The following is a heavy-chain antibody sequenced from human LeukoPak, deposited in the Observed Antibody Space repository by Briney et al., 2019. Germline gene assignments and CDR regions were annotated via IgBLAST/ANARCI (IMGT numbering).Heavy chain of an antibody. CDR1: GFTFDDYA. V-gene: IGHV3-9*01. CDR3: AKDTSIAVAGDFDY. CDR2: ISWNGGSI. J-gene: IGHJ4*02. D-gene: IGHD6-19*01. Sequence: GGSLRLSCAASGFTFDDYAMHWVRQAPGKGLEWVSGISWNGGSIGYADSVKGRFTISRDNAKNSLYLQMNSLRAEDTALYYCAKDTSIAVAGDFDYWGQGTLVTVSS.